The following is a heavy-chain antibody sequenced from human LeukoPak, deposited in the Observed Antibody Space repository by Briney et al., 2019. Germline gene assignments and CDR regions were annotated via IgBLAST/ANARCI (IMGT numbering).Heavy chain of an antibody. D-gene: IGHD5-18*01. Sequence: PGGSLRLSCAASGFTFSIYWMHWVRQAPGKGLVWVSRINSDASSTTYADSVKGRFTISRDTARNTLYLQMNSLRAEDTVVYYCARVGYSYGSYYFDYWGQGTLVTVSS. V-gene: IGHV3-74*01. CDR3: ARVGYSYGSYYFDY. CDR1: GFTFSIYW. CDR2: INSDASST. J-gene: IGHJ4*02.